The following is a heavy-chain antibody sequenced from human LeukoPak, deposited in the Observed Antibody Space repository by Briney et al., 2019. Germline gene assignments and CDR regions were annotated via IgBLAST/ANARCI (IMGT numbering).Heavy chain of an antibody. CDR3: ARVGDHYHWYLDL. CDR1: GFTFSSYS. V-gene: IGHV3-53*01. Sequence: GGSLRLSCAASGFTFSSYSMNWVRQAPGKGLEWVSILYSGSTTYNTDSVKGRFTISRDNSRNTLYLHMTNLRAEDTAVYYCARVGDHYHWYLDLWGRGSLLTVSS. D-gene: IGHD3-10*01. J-gene: IGHJ2*01. CDR2: LYSGSTT.